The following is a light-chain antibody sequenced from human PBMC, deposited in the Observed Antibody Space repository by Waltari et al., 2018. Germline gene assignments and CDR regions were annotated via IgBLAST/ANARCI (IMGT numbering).Light chain of an antibody. J-gene: IGKJ1*01. Sequence: SVLYSSNNKSYLAWYQQKPGQPPKLIIYWSSTRESGVPDRFSGSGSGTDFTLTISSLQAEDVAVFYCQQYYSTPWTFGQGTKVEIK. V-gene: IGKV4-1*01. CDR2: WSS. CDR1: SVLYSSNNKSY. CDR3: QQYYSTPWT.